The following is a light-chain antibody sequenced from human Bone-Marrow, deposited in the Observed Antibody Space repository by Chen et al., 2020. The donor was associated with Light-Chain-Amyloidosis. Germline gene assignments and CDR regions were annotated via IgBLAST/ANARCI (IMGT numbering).Light chain of an antibody. V-gene: IGKV1-5*01. CDR2: DAS. CDR1: ETITNW. Sequence: IQMTQSPSALSASVGDKSTITCRASETITNWVAWYQQKPGKAPKLLIYDASTLHSGVPSRFSASGSGTEFTLTITSLQPDDFATYYCQQYNSYLATFGQGTKV. J-gene: IGKJ1*01. CDR3: QQYNSYLAT.